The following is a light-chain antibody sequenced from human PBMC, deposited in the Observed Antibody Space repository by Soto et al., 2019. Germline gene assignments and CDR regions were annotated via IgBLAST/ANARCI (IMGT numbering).Light chain of an antibody. Sequence: EIVLAQSPGTVPLSPGERSSLSFRSSQSVTSSYLTWYQQKPGQAPRLLIYGASTRAAGIPDRFSGSGSGTDFTLTISSLEPEDFAVYYCQQYGKLPITFGQGTRLEIK. V-gene: IGKV3-20*01. CDR2: GAS. CDR3: QQYGKLPIT. J-gene: IGKJ5*01. CDR1: QSVTSSY.